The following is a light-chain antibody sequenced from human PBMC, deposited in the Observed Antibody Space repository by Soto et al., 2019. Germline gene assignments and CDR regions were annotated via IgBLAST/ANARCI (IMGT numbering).Light chain of an antibody. CDR3: QQYQNSPRT. CDR2: DAS. J-gene: IGKJ1*01. CDR1: QSVYTY. Sequence: EVVLTQSPATLSLSPGESATLSCRTSQSVYTYLGWYQQRPGQAPRLLIYDASNRATGIPDRFSGSGSGTDFSLTISRLEPEDFAVYYCQQYQNSPRTFGQGTKVEIK. V-gene: IGKV3-11*01.